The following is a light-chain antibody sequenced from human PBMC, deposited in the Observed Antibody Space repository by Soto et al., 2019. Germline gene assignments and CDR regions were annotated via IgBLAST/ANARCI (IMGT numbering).Light chain of an antibody. Sequence: DIQLTQSPSFLSASVGDRVTITCRASQGISTSLAWYQQKPRKAARLLIYAASTLQSGVPSRFSGSGSGTEFTLTISSLQPEDSATYYCQQLNFYPYTFGQGTKLEIK. CDR3: QQLNFYPYT. CDR2: AAS. V-gene: IGKV1-9*01. CDR1: QGISTS. J-gene: IGKJ2*01.